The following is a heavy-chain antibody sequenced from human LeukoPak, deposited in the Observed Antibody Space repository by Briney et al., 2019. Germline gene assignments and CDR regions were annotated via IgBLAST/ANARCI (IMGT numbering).Heavy chain of an antibody. CDR3: ARDLGAIAAAGNDY. J-gene: IGHJ4*02. CDR1: GFNFNTYS. CDR2: ISSTSNYI. D-gene: IGHD6-13*01. V-gene: IGHV3-21*01. Sequence: GGSLRLSCAVSGFNFNTYSMNWVRQAPGKGPEWVSSISSTSNYIYYAESVKGRFTISRDNSKNTLYLQMNSLRAEDTAVYYCARDLGAIAAAGNDYWGQGTLVTVSS.